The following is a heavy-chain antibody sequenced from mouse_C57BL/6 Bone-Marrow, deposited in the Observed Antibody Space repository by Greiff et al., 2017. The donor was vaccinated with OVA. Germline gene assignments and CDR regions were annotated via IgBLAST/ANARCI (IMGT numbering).Heavy chain of an antibody. Sequence: VQLQQSGPELVKPGASVKIPCKASGYTFTDYNMDWVKQSHGKSLEWIGDINPNNGGTIYNQKFKGKATLTVDKSSSTAYMVLRGLTSEDTAVYYWVRGDTYFDVWGTGTTVTVSS. CDR3: VRGDTYFDV. CDR1: GYTFTDYN. CDR2: INPNNGGT. V-gene: IGHV1-18*01. J-gene: IGHJ1*03.